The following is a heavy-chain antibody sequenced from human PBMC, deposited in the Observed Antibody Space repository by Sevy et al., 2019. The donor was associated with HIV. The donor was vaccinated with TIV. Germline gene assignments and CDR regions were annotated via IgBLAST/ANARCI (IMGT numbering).Heavy chain of an antibody. V-gene: IGHV3-23*01. CDR3: AKGRNNWSDGLDS. CDR1: GFTFSRFA. J-gene: IGHJ4*02. Sequence: GGSLRLSCEVSGFTFSRFAMHWVRQAPGKGLEWVSLISGTGDFTYYADSVQGRFTVSRDNSKNTLFLHISSLRVEDSAVYYCAKGRNNWSDGLDSWGQGTLVTVSS. CDR2: ISGTGDFT. D-gene: IGHD1-20*01.